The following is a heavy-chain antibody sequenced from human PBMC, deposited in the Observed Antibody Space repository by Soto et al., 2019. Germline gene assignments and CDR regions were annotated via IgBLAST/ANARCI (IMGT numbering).Heavy chain of an antibody. J-gene: IGHJ4*02. CDR3: ARHKAFYYDNSGA. CDR2: IDPSHSYT. CDR1: GYSFHRYW. V-gene: IGHV5-10-1*01. D-gene: IGHD3-22*01. Sequence: ESLELSLKGSGYSFHRYWITRVRQMPGKGLEWMGRIDPSHSYTNYSPSFQGHVTMSADKSINTAYLQWSSLKASDSAMYYCARHKAFYYDNSGAWGQGSLVTVSS.